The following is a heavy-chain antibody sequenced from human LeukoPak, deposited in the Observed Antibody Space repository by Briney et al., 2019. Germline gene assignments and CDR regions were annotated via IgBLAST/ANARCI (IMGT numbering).Heavy chain of an antibody. CDR2: IYTSGST. D-gene: IGHD3-10*01. J-gene: IGHJ3*02. V-gene: IGHV4-4*07. CDR1: GGSISSYY. Sequence: SETLSLTCTVSGGSISSYYWSWIRQPAGKGLEWIGRIYTSGSTNYNPSLKSRVTMSVDTSKNQFSLKLTSASAADTAVYYCARGMYYYGSGSYWYAFDIWGQGALVAVSS. CDR3: ARGMYYYGSGSYWYAFDI.